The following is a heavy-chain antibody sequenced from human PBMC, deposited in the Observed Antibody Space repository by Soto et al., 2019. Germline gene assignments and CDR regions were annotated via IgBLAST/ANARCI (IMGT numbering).Heavy chain of an antibody. D-gene: IGHD2-15*01. J-gene: IGHJ4*02. CDR2: IGTAGDT. V-gene: IGHV3-13*01. Sequence: GGSLRLSCAASGFTFSSYDMHWVRQATGKGLEWVSAIGTAGDTYYPGSVKGRFTISRENAKNSLYLQMNSLRAGDTAVYYCARAPRYCSGGSCYPRSYYFDYWGQGTLVTVSS. CDR3: ARAPRYCSGGSCYPRSYYFDY. CDR1: GFTFSSYD.